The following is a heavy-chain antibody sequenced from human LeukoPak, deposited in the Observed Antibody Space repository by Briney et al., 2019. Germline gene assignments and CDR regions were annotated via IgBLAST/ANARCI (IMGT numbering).Heavy chain of an antibody. D-gene: IGHD4-17*01. CDR3: ARAAVTTVSFDY. CDR1: GGSISSGGYY. V-gene: IGHV4-31*03. CDR2: IYYSGST. J-gene: IGHJ4*02. Sequence: SETLSLTCTVSGGSISSGGYYWSWIRQHPGKGLEWIGYIYYSGSTYYNPSLKSRVTISVDTSKNQFSLELSSVTAADTAVYYCARAAVTTVSFDYWGQGTLVTVSS.